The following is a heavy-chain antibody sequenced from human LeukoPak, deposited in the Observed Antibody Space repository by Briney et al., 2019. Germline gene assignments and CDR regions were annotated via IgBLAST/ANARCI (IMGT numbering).Heavy chain of an antibody. J-gene: IGHJ4*01. CDR1: GFNFKNYE. CDR2: ISSSGSTT. V-gene: IGHV3-48*03. CDR3: ARDRGWDCYGYAFLDY. D-gene: IGHD5-12*01. Sequence: GGSLRLSCTVSGFNFKNYEMKWVRQAPGKGLEWIAYISSSGSTTKYADSVKGRFTMSRDNAKNAVYMEMNSLRVEDTAVYYCARDRGWDCYGYAFLDYWGHGTLVTVSS.